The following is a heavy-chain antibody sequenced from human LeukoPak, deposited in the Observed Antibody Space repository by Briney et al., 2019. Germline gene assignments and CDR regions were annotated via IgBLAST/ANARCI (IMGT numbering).Heavy chain of an antibody. V-gene: IGHV4-61*02. CDR3: ARGVSQVRGMWFDP. Sequence: SETLSLTCTVSSDSISSGSYYWSWIRQPAGKELEWIGRIHTSGSTDYSPSLRSRVTISLDTSKNHFSLQLSSVTAADTAVYYCARGVSQVRGMWFDPWGQGTLVTVSS. J-gene: IGHJ5*02. CDR2: IHTSGST. CDR1: SDSISSGSYY. D-gene: IGHD3-10*01.